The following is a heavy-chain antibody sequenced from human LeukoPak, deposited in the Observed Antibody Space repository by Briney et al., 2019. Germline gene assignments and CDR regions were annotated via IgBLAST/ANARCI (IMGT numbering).Heavy chain of an antibody. V-gene: IGHV3-15*01. CDR3: TTEVGFGELLFLAYYYYYMDV. Sequence: GGSLRLSCAASGFTFNNAWMSWVRQAPGKGLEWVGRIKSKTDGGTTGYAAPVKGRFTISRDDSKNTLYLQMNSLKTEDTAVYYCTTEVGFGELLFLAYYYYYMDVWGKGTTVTISS. J-gene: IGHJ6*03. CDR1: GFTFNNAW. D-gene: IGHD3-10*01. CDR2: IKSKTDGGTT.